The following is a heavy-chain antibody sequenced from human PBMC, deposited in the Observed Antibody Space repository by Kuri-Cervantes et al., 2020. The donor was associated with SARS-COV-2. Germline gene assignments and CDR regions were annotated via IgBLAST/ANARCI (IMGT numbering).Heavy chain of an antibody. Sequence: GGSLRLSCAASGFTFSSYSMNWVRQAPGKGLEWVSYISSSSSTIYYADSVKGRFTISRDNAKNSLYLQMNSLRAEDTAVYYCARGRYSSSWYFVSAFDIWGQGTMVTVSS. CDR2: ISSSSSTI. V-gene: IGHV3-48*01. CDR3: ARGRYSSSWYFVSAFDI. J-gene: IGHJ3*02. CDR1: GFTFSSYS. D-gene: IGHD6-13*01.